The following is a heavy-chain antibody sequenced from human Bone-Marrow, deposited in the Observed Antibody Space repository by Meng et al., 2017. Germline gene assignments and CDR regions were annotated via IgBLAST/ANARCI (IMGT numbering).Heavy chain of an antibody. J-gene: IGHJ4*02. Sequence: ELSVVGSGGGFVKPGGFLRLSCVASGIRFTDALISWVRQASGKGLEWVGRIEWKRDGGTTDYAAPVKGRFTISRDDSKNTLYLQMNSLISEDTAVYFCATGAAAADHWGQGTLVTVSS. V-gene: IGHV3-15*04. CDR2: IEWKRDGGTT. CDR1: GIRFTDAL. D-gene: IGHD6-13*01. CDR3: ATGAAAADH.